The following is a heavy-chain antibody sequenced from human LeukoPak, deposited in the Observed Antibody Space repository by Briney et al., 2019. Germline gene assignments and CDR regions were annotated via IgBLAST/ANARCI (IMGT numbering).Heavy chain of an antibody. CDR1: GYSFTSYW. V-gene: IGHV5-51*01. J-gene: IGHJ6*02. D-gene: IGHD4-17*01. CDR3: ASTYGGNSNGEYYGMDV. CDR2: IYPGDSDT. Sequence: GESLKISCKGSGYSFTSYWIGWVRQLPGKGLEWMGIIYPGDSDTRYSPSFQGQVTISADKSISTAYLQWSSLKASDTAMYYCASTYGGNSNGEYYGMDVWSQGTTVTVSS.